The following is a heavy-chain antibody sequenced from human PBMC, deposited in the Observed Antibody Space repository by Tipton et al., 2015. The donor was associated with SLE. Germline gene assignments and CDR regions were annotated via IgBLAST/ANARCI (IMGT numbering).Heavy chain of an antibody. CDR3: LRGRYQFDY. Sequence: SLRLSCAASGFTFSSYAMSWVRQAPGKGLEWVSVIYSGGSTYYADSVKGRFTISRDNSKNTLYLQMNSLRAEDTAVYYCLRGRYQFDYWGQGTLVTVSS. J-gene: IGHJ4*02. D-gene: IGHD2-2*01. CDR1: GFTFSSYA. V-gene: IGHV3-23*03. CDR2: IYSGGST.